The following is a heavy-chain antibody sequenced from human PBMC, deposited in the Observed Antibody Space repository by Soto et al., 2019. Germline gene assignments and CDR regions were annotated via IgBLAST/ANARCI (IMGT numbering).Heavy chain of an antibody. CDR2: ISYDGSNK. D-gene: IGHD1-26*01. J-gene: IGHJ3*02. CDR1: GFTFSTYA. CDR3: AALPSGAFDI. V-gene: IGHV3-30*03. Sequence: GGSLRLSCAASGFTFSTYAMTWVRQAPGKGLEWVAVISYDGSNKYYADSVKGRFTISRDNSKNTLYLQMNSLRAEDTAVYYCAALPSGAFDIWGQGTMVTVSS.